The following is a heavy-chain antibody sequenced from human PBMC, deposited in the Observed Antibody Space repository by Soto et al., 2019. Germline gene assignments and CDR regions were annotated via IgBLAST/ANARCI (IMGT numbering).Heavy chain of an antibody. CDR2: IWYDGSNK. V-gene: IGHV3-33*01. D-gene: IGHD3-10*01. J-gene: IGHJ4*02. CDR1: GFTFSSYG. Sequence: QVQLVESGGGVVQPGRSLRLSCAASGFTFSSYGMHWVRQAPGKGLEWVAVIWYDGSNKYYADSVKGRFTISRDNSKNNLYLQMNSLRAEDTAVYYCARGALLWFGELSSFDYWGQGTLVTVSS. CDR3: ARGALLWFGELSSFDY.